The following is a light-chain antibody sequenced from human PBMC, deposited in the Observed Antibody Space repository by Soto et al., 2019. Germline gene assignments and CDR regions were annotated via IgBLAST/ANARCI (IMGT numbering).Light chain of an antibody. CDR1: SSDIGAYDY. CDR2: DVN. V-gene: IGLV2-8*01. Sequence: QSALTQPRSASGSPGQSVTISCTGTSSDIGAYDYVSWFQQHPGKAPKLIIYDVNKRPSGVPDRFSASKSGTTASLTVSGLQAEDEADYYCISYAGIDILVFGGGTKLTVL. J-gene: IGLJ2*01. CDR3: ISYAGIDILV.